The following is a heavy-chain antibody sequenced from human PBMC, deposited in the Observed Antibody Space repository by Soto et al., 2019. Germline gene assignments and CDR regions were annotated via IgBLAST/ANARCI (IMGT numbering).Heavy chain of an antibody. Sequence: QVQLVQSGAEVKKPGASVKVSCKASGYTFTSYAMHWVRQAPGQRLEWMGWINAGNGNTKYSQKFQGRVTITRDTSASTAYMELSSLRSEDTAVYYCARDLGKDSSGWYNWFDPWGQGTLVTVSS. CDR1: GYTFTSYA. D-gene: IGHD6-19*01. CDR2: INAGNGNT. V-gene: IGHV1-3*01. CDR3: ARDLGKDSSGWYNWFDP. J-gene: IGHJ5*02.